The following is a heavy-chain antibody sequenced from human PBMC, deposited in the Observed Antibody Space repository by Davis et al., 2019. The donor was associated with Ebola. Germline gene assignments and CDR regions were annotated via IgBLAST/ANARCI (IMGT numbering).Heavy chain of an antibody. CDR2: MYYSGSA. Sequence: SETLSLTCTVSGDGSISSSNDYWGWIRQSPGKGLEWIGSMYYSGSAFYNPSLKSRVTISVDTSKNQFSLKLSSVTAADTAVYYCARHPDYGGKWGYYGMDVWGQGTTVTVSS. D-gene: IGHD4-23*01. V-gene: IGHV4-39*01. J-gene: IGHJ6*02. CDR1: GDGSISSSNDY. CDR3: ARHPDYGGKWGYYGMDV.